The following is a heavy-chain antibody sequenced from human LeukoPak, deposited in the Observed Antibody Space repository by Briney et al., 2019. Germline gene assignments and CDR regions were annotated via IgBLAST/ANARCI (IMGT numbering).Heavy chain of an antibody. CDR1: GGTFSSYA. V-gene: IGHV1-3*01. CDR3: ARVYQRDYYYYYGMDV. CDR2: INAGNGNT. Sequence: VASVKVSCTASGGTFSSYAISWVRQAPGQGLEWMGWINAGNGNTKYSQKFQGRVTITRDTSASTAYMELSSLRSEDTAMYYCARVYQRDYYYYYGMDVWGQGTTVTVSS. J-gene: IGHJ6*02. D-gene: IGHD2-2*02.